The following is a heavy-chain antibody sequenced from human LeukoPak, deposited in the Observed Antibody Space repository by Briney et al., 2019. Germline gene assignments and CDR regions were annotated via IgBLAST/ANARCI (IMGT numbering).Heavy chain of an antibody. CDR1: GFTFSSYG. D-gene: IGHD3-10*01. Sequence: PGGSLRLSCAASGFTFSSYGMHWVRQAPGKSLEWLAAVSYDGKNKFYADSVKGRFTISRDNSKNTLYLQMNSLRAEDTAVYYCARDAHTGSGTYWGGVDYYYGLDVWGQGTTVTVSS. CDR2: VSYDGKNK. J-gene: IGHJ6*02. V-gene: IGHV3-30*03. CDR3: ARDAHTGSGTYWGGVDYYYGLDV.